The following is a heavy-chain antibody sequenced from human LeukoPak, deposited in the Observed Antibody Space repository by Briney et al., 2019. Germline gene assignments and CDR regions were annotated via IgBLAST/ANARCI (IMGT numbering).Heavy chain of an antibody. V-gene: IGHV4-39*01. CDR2: IYYSGST. D-gene: IGHD2-2*01. J-gene: IGHJ4*02. CDR3: ARHEGYCSSSSCVLAEFVY. CDR1: GGSISSSSYY. Sequence: PSETLSLTCTVSGGSISSSSYYWCWIRQPPGKGLEWIGSIYYSGSTYYNPSLKSRVTISVDTSKNQFSLKLSSVTAADTAVYYCARHEGYCSSSSCVLAEFVYWGQGTLVTVSS.